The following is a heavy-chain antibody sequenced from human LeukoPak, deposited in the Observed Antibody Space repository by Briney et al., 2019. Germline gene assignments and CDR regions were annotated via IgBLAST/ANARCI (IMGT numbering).Heavy chain of an antibody. CDR3: ARDHYITVYYYYMDV. CDR1: GFTFSDYY. CDR2: ISSSGSTI. Sequence: PGGSLRLSCAASGFTFSDYYMSWIRQAPGKGLEWVSYISSSGSTIYYADSVKGRFTISRDNDKNSLYLQMNSLRAEDTAVYYCARDHYITVYYYYMDVWGKGTTVTVSS. V-gene: IGHV3-11*04. J-gene: IGHJ6*03. D-gene: IGHD4-11*01.